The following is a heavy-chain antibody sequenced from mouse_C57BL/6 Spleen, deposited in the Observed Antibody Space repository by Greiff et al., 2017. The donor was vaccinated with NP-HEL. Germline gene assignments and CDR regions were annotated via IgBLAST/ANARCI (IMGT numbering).Heavy chain of an antibody. Sequence: QVQLQQPGAELVKPGASVKLSCKASGYTFTSYWMHWVKQRPGQGLEWIGMIHPNSGSTNYNEKFKSKATLTVDKSSSTAYMQLSSLTSEDSAVYYCAREVFTTVVADYWGQGTTLTVSS. J-gene: IGHJ2*01. V-gene: IGHV1-64*01. CDR3: AREVFTTVVADY. CDR1: GYTFTSYW. CDR2: IHPNSGST. D-gene: IGHD1-1*01.